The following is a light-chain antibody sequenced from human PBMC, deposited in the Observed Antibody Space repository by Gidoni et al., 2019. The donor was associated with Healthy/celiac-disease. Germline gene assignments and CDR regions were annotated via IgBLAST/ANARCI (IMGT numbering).Light chain of an antibody. CDR2: EVS. Sequence: QSALTQPASAPASPGQTITISCTGTSSDVGSYNLVSWYQQHPGKAPKLMIYEVSKRPSGVSNRFSGSKSGNTASLTISGLQAEDEADYYCCSYAGSSTWVFGGGTKLTVL. J-gene: IGLJ3*02. V-gene: IGLV2-23*02. CDR3: CSYAGSSTWV. CDR1: SSDVGSYNL.